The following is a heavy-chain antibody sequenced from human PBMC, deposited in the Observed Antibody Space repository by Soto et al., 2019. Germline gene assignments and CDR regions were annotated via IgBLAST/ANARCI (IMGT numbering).Heavy chain of an antibody. J-gene: IGHJ4*02. V-gene: IGHV4-30-4*01. CDR2: IYYSGKT. D-gene: IGHD6-6*01. CDR3: AGDRSNSPDYFDY. Sequence: SETLSLTCPVSDGYINSDAYYWTWIRQPPGKGLEWIGYIYYSGKTKHNPSLESRVTISIDTSKNQFSLKLSSVSAADTAVYYCAGDRSNSPDYFDYWGQGTLVTVSS. CDR1: DGYINSDAYY.